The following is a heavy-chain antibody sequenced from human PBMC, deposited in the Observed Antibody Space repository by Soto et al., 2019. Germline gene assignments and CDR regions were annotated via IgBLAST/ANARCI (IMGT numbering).Heavy chain of an antibody. CDR1: GGTFSSYT. Sequence: ASVKVSCKASGGTFSSYTISWVRQAPGQGLEWMGRINAGNGNTKYSQKFQGRVTFTRDTSANTAYMELSSLISEDTAVYYCARPKDYDDCLDLWGQGTLVTVSS. CDR3: ARPKDYDDCLDL. CDR2: INAGNGNT. D-gene: IGHD3-22*01. J-gene: IGHJ4*02. V-gene: IGHV1-3*01.